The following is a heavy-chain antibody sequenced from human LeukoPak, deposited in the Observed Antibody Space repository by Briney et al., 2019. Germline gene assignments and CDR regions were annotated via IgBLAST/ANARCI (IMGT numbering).Heavy chain of an antibody. J-gene: IGHJ4*02. D-gene: IGHD2-2*02. CDR3: ARYYCSSTTCYNFDF. CDR2: IYYTGST. V-gene: IGHV4-59*01. Sequence: SETLSLTCTGSGGSISSYYWSWIRQPPGKGLEWIGYIYYTGSTTYNPSLKSRVTMSVDTSKNQFSLKLSSVPAADTAVYYCARYYCSSTTCYNFDFWGQGTLVTVSS. CDR1: GGSISSYY.